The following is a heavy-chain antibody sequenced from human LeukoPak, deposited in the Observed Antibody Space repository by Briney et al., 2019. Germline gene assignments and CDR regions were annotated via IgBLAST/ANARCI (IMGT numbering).Heavy chain of an antibody. CDR1: GFTFRIYG. D-gene: IGHD5-24*01. CDR3: ARATRNGYDY. V-gene: IGHV3-48*01. J-gene: IGHJ4*02. Sequence: PGGSLRLSCVASGFTFRIYGMNWVRQAPGKGPEWVSYISHTSDSILYADSVKGRFTMSRDNAKKSLYLQMNSLRAEDSAVYYCARATRNGYDYWGQGTLVNVSS. CDR2: ISHTSDSI.